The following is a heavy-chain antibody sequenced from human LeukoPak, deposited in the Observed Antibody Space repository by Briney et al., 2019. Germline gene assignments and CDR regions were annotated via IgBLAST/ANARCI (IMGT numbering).Heavy chain of an antibody. J-gene: IGHJ2*01. CDR3: AKALNYWYFDL. CDR2: SGGDGGST. Sequence: GGSLRLSCAAAGFTFSSNALSWVRQARGKGLEWVSASGGDGGSTYADSVKGRFTISRDNSKNTLYLQMNSLRAEDTATYYCAKALNYWYFDLWGRGNVVTVSS. V-gene: IGHV3-23*01. CDR1: GFTFSSNA.